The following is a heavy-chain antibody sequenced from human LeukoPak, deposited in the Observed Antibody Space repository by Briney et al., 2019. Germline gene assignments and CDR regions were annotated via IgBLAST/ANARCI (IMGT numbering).Heavy chain of an antibody. CDR2: INHSGST. CDR3: ARQGGSHYYGSGSYYYYMDV. CDR1: GITFSNYW. V-gene: IGHV4-34*01. D-gene: IGHD3-10*01. Sequence: GSLRRSCAASGITFSNYWKSWVRQAPGKGLEWIGEINHSGSTNYNPSLKSRVTISVDTSKNQFSLKLSSVTAADTAVYYCARQGGSHYYGSGSYYYYMDVWGKGTTVTISS. J-gene: IGHJ6*03.